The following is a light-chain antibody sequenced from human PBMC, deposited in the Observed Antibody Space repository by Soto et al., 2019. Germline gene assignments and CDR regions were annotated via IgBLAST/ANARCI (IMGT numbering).Light chain of an antibody. J-gene: IGKJ4*01. CDR3: QQSYSVPRT. CDR2: ATS. V-gene: IGKV1-39*01. CDR1: QRITRY. Sequence: DFQMTQSPSSLSASVGDRVNITCRASQRITRYLNWYQQKPGKAPNLLIYATSNLQTGFQLRFSGSGFGTEFTLTINHLQPEDFANYYCQQSYSVPRTFGGGTKVEI.